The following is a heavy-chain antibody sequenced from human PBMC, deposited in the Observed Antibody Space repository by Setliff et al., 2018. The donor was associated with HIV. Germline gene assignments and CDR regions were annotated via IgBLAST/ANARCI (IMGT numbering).Heavy chain of an antibody. CDR3: ARRARLQYFDWPSYALDF. CDR1: EFTFSSYS. Sequence: GGSLRLSCEASEFTFSSYSMNWVRQAPGTGLEWVASIGSSGAHIFYAESLKGRFSVSRDNGRNFLYLQMSSLRAADTAIYYCARRARLQYFDWPSYALDFWGQGTTVTVSS. J-gene: IGHJ6*02. D-gene: IGHD3-9*01. V-gene: IGHV3-21*06. CDR2: IGSSGAHI.